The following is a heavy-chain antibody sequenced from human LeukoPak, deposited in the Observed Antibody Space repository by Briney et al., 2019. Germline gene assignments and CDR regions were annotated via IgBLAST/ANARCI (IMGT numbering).Heavy chain of an antibody. Sequence: GGSLRLSCAASGFTFDDYAMHWVRQAPGKGLEWVSGISWNSGSIGYADSVKGRFTISRDNAKNSLYLQMNSLRAEDTALYYCAKEGYSSSWSYYFDYWGQGTLVTVSS. D-gene: IGHD6-13*01. CDR3: AKEGYSSSWSYYFDY. V-gene: IGHV3-9*01. J-gene: IGHJ4*02. CDR1: GFTFDDYA. CDR2: ISWNSGSI.